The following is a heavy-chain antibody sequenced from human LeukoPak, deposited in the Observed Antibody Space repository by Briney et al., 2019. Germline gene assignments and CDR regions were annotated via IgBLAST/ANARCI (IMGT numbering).Heavy chain of an antibody. CDR3: ARGPSRDSGSFLSNWFDP. CDR2: ISSNGGST. D-gene: IGHD1-26*01. CDR1: GFTFSSYA. V-gene: IGHV3-64*01. Sequence: GGSLRLSCAASGFTFSSYAMHWVRQAPGKGLEHVSAISSNGGSTYYANSVKGRFTISRDNSKNTLYLQMGSLRAEDMAVYYCARGPSRDSGSFLSNWFDPWGQGTLVTVSS. J-gene: IGHJ5*02.